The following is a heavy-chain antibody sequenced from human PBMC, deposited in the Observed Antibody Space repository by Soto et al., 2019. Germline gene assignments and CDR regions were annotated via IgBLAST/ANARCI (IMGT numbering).Heavy chain of an antibody. V-gene: IGHV3-23*01. Sequence: PGGSLRLSCAASGFTFSSYAMSWVRQAPGKGLEWVSVISGSDDSTYYADSVKGRFTISRDNSKNTLYLQMNSLRAEDTAVYYCAKSDLFAKTYYYDSSGYYYNSDWFDPWGQGTTVTVS. D-gene: IGHD3-22*01. J-gene: IGHJ5*01. CDR3: AKSDLFAKTYYYDSSGYYYNSDWFDP. CDR2: ISGSDDST. CDR1: GFTFSSYA.